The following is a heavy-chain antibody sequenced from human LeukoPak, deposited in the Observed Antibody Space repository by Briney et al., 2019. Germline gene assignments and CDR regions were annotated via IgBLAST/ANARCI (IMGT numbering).Heavy chain of an antibody. Sequence: ASVKVSCKASGYTFTGYYIHWVRQAPGQGLEYVGWINPKSGGTNNGEKFQGRVTMTRDTSINTAYMELSSLRSEDTAVYYCATLCCGSYYMDVWGKGTTVTVSS. CDR3: ATLCCGSYYMDV. J-gene: IGHJ6*03. V-gene: IGHV1-2*02. CDR1: GYTFTGYY. D-gene: IGHD2-15*01. CDR2: INPKSGGT.